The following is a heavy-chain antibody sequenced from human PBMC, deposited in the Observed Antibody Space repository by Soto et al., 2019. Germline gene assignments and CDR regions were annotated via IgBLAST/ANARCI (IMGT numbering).Heavy chain of an antibody. Sequence: PSETLSLTCAVSGGSISSGGYSWSWIRQPPGKGLEWIGYIYHSGSTYYNPSLKSRVTISVDRSKNQFPLKLSSVTAADTAVYYCARGIQPYYYYYYGMDVWGQGTTVTVSS. D-gene: IGHD5-18*01. CDR1: GGSISSGGYS. CDR2: IYHSGST. CDR3: ARGIQPYYYYYYGMDV. J-gene: IGHJ6*02. V-gene: IGHV4-30-2*01.